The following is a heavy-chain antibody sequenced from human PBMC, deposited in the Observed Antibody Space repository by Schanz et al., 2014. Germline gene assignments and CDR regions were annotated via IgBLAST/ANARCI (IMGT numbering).Heavy chain of an antibody. CDR2: IATSSSTR. D-gene: IGHD3-10*01. CDR3: ASGVHVSSLQKGLQF. CDR1: GFTVSSDH. Sequence: EGQLAESGGGLVQPGGSLGLSCVVSGFTVSSDHMNWVRQVPGKGLEWLSYIATSSSTRHYADSVKGRVTISRDNAKNSVSLQMRRLRVEDTAVYYCASGVHVSSLQKGLQFWGRGTLVIVSS. V-gene: IGHV3-48*01. J-gene: IGHJ1*01.